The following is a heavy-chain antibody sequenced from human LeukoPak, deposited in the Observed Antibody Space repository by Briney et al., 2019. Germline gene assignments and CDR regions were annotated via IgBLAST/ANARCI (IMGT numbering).Heavy chain of an antibody. CDR2: IYYSGST. CDR3: ATGYCSGGSCYSHYYYYGMDV. Sequence: SETLSLTCTVSGGSISSGDYYWSWIRQPPGKGLEWIGYIYYSGSTYYNPSLKSRVTISVDTSKNQFSLKLSSVTAADTAVYYCATGYCSGGSCYSHYYYYGMDVWGQGTTVTVSS. D-gene: IGHD2-15*01. J-gene: IGHJ6*02. V-gene: IGHV4-30-4*01. CDR1: GGSISSGDYY.